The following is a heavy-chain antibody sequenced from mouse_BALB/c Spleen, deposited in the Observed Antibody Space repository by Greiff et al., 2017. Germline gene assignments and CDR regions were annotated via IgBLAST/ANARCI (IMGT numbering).Heavy chain of an antibody. D-gene: IGHD1-1*01. Sequence: EVQRVESGGGLVQPGGSLRLSCATSGFTFSDFYMEWVRQPPGKRLEWIAASRNKANDYTTEYSASVKGRFIVSRDTSQSILYLQMNALRAEDTAIYYCARGTYGDWYFDVWGAGTTVTVSS. CDR3: ARGTYGDWYFDV. CDR1: GFTFSDFY. CDR2: SRNKANDYTT. J-gene: IGHJ1*01. V-gene: IGHV7-1*02.